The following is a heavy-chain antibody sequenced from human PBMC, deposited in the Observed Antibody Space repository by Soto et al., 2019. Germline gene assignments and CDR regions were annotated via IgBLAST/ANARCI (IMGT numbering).Heavy chain of an antibody. CDR2: IIPIFGTT. CDR1: GGTFSSYS. Sequence: QVQLVQSGAEVKKPGSSVKVSCKASGGTFSSYSINWVRQAPGQGLEWMGEIIPIFGTTNYAQKFQGRVTITADESTSTAYMELSSLRSEDTAVYYCARDGGRHSGGSDYWGQGTLVTVSS. CDR3: ARDGGRHSGGSDY. D-gene: IGHD1-26*01. V-gene: IGHV1-69*01. J-gene: IGHJ4*02.